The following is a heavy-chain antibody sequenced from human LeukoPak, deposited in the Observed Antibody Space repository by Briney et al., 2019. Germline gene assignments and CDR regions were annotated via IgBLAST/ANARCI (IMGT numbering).Heavy chain of an antibody. CDR2: ISPSGDTT. J-gene: IGHJ4*02. CDR3: VRAGDQYFDV. Sequence: ASVKVSCKAPGYIFTNYFVHWVRQAPGQGLQWMGIISPSGDTTTYAQKFVGRVTLTRHTSTSTVYLDLRSLESEGTALYYCVRAGDQYFDVWGQGIQVTVSS. V-gene: IGHV1-46*01. D-gene: IGHD7-27*01. CDR1: GYIFTNYF.